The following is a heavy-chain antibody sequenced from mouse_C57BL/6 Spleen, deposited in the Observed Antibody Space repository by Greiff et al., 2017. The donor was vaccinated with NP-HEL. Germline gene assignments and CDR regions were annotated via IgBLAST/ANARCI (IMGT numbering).Heavy chain of an antibody. D-gene: IGHD2-2*01. V-gene: IGHV5-16*01. Sequence: EVQLVESEGGLVQPGSSMKLSCTASGFTFSDYYMAWVRQVPEKGLEWVANINYDGSSTYYLDSLKSRFIISRDNAKNILYLQMSSLKSEDTATYYCARDDGYDGFAYWGQGTLVTVSA. CDR2: INYDGSST. CDR1: GFTFSDYY. J-gene: IGHJ3*01. CDR3: ARDDGYDGFAY.